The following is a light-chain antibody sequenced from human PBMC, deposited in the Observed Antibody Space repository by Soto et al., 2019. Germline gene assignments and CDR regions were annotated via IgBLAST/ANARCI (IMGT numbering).Light chain of an antibody. CDR3: SSYTSSSTEV. CDR2: ADS. V-gene: IGLV2-14*01. J-gene: IGLJ2*01. CDR1: SSDVGGYNF. Sequence: QSVLTQPASVSGSPGQSITISCTGTSSDVGGYNFVSWYQQHPGKAPKLMIYADSNRPSGVSNRFSGSKSGNTASLTISGLQAEDEADYYCSSYTSSSTEVFGGGTKLTVL.